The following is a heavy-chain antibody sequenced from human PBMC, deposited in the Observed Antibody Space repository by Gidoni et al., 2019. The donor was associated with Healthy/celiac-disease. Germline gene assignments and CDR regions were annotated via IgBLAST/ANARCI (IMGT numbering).Heavy chain of an antibody. J-gene: IGHJ4*02. CDR2: IYYSGST. CDR1: GGSISSSSYY. CDR3: ARHGAIAAIDY. D-gene: IGHD6-13*01. Sequence: QLQLQESGPGLVKPSETLSLTCTVSGGSISSSSYYWGWIRQPPGKGLEWIGSIYYSGSTYYNPSLKSRVTISVDTSKNQFSLKLGSVTAADTAVYYCARHGAIAAIDYWGQGTLVTVSS. V-gene: IGHV4-39*01.